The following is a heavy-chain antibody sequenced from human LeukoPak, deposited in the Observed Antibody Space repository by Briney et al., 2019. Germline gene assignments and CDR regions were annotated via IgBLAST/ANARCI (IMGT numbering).Heavy chain of an antibody. V-gene: IGHV4-34*01. CDR1: GGSISSYY. CDR3: ARHPAAMVRGVIRGWFDP. J-gene: IGHJ5*02. Sequence: SETLSLTCTVSGGSISSYYWSWIRQPPGKGLEWIGEINHSGSTNYNPSLKSRVTISVDTSKNQFSLKLSSVTAADTAVYYCARHPAAMVRGVIRGWFDPWGQGTLVTVSS. D-gene: IGHD3-10*01. CDR2: INHSGST.